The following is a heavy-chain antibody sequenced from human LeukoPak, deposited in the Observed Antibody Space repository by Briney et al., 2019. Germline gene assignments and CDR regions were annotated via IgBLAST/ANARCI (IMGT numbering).Heavy chain of an antibody. Sequence: ASVKVSCKASGYTFTSYAIHWVRQAPGQRLEWMGWINAGNGNTKYSQKFQGRVTITRDTSASTAYMELSSLRSEDTAVYYCARETVVGATYDYWGQGTLVTVSS. CDR1: GYTFTSYA. CDR2: INAGNGNT. D-gene: IGHD1-26*01. J-gene: IGHJ4*02. CDR3: ARETVVGATYDY. V-gene: IGHV1-3*01.